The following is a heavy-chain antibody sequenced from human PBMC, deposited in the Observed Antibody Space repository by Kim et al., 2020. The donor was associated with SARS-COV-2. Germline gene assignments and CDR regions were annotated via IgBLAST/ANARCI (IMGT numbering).Heavy chain of an antibody. V-gene: IGHV6-1*01. D-gene: IGHD2-2*01. CDR2: TYYRSKWYN. Sequence: SQTLSLTCAISGDRVSSNSAAWHWLRQSPSRGLEWLGRTYYRSKWYNDYAVSVKSRITINPDTSKNQFSLQLNSVTPEDTAVYYCAREDIVVVPAAMRGGDGMDVWGQGTTVTVSS. CDR1: GDRVSSNSAA. J-gene: IGHJ6*02. CDR3: AREDIVVVPAAMRGGDGMDV.